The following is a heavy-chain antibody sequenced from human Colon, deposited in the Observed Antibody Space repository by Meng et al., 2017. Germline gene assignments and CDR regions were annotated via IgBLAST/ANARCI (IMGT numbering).Heavy chain of an antibody. CDR1: GSSVTNHY. CDR2: AYYTGST. J-gene: IGHJ4*02. Sequence: VHLPESGPGLVKPSETLSLTFNVSGSSVTNHYWHWIRQTPGQGLEWIGYAYYTGSTNYNPSLQSRATIFVDTSKNQFSLSLTSVTGADTAVYYCARERVVGFLDSWGQGTLVTVSS. CDR3: ARERVVGFLDS. V-gene: IGHV4-59*02. D-gene: IGHD1-26*01.